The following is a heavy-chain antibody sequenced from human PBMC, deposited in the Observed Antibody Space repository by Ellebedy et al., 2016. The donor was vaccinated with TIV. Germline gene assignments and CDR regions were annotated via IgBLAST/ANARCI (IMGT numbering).Heavy chain of an antibody. CDR2: INPNSGGT. D-gene: IGHD3-10*01. CDR3: ARDRYGSGSYLVDY. V-gene: IGHV1-2*02. J-gene: IGHJ4*02. Sequence: ASVKVSXKASGYTFTGYYMHWVRQAPGQGLEWMGWINPNSGGTNYAQKFQGRVTMTRDTSISTAYMELSSLRSEDTAVYYCARDRYGSGSYLVDYWGQGTLVTVSS. CDR1: GYTFTGYY.